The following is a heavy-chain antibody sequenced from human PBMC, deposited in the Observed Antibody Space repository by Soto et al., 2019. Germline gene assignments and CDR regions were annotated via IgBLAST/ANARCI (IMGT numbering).Heavy chain of an antibody. CDR2: VYYSGTT. V-gene: IGHV4-61*01. Sequence: SLPSSVSDGSVSNKTYYWSWIRQPPGKRLEWIGYVYYSGTTNYNPSLKSRVTISVDLSKNQFSLRLSSVTTADTALYYCARTTAVPNTLRSRYFFDYWGQGTLGTGPS. J-gene: IGHJ4*02. CDR1: DGSVSNKTYY. D-gene: IGHD4-17*01. CDR3: ARTTAVPNTLRSRYFFDY.